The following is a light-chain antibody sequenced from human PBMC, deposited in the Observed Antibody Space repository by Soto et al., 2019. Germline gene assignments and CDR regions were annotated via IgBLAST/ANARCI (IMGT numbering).Light chain of an antibody. CDR2: GAS. CDR3: HRYGSSPGLFT. Sequence: EIVMTQSPATLSVSPGERATLSCRASQSVSSNLAWYQQKPGQAPRLLIYGASTRATGIPARFSGSGSGTEFTLTISSLQSEDFAVYYCHRYGSSPGLFTFGPGTKVDIK. J-gene: IGKJ3*01. V-gene: IGKV3-15*01. CDR1: QSVSSN.